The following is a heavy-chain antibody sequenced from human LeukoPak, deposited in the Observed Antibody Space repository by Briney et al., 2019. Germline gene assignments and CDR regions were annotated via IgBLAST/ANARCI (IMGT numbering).Heavy chain of an antibody. CDR1: GYTFTGYY. Sequence: ASVKVSCKASGYTFTGYYMHWVRQAPGQRFEWMGWINAGNGNTKYSQEFQGRVTITRDTSASTAYMELSSLRSEDMAVYYCARDGGLGGDYDPNYFDYWGQGTLVTVSS. D-gene: IGHD4-17*01. CDR3: ARDGGLGGDYDPNYFDY. V-gene: IGHV1-3*03. J-gene: IGHJ4*02. CDR2: INAGNGNT.